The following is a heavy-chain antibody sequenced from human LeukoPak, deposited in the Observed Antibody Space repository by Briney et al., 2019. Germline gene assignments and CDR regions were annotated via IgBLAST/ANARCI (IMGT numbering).Heavy chain of an antibody. D-gene: IGHD1-26*01. CDR2: ISSSGSTI. Sequence: PGGSLRLSCAASGFTFSDYYMSWIRQAPGKGLEWVSYISSSGSTIYYADSVKGRFTIFRDNAKNSLYLQMNSLRAEDTAVYYCARDYSGSYYVYFDYWGQGTLVTVSS. J-gene: IGHJ4*02. V-gene: IGHV3-11*04. CDR3: ARDYSGSYYVYFDY. CDR1: GFTFSDYY.